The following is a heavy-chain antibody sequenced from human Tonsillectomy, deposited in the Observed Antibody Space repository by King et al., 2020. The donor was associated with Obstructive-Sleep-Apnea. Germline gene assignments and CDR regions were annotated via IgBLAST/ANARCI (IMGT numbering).Heavy chain of an antibody. CDR3: ARAPGRYYYDSSGFYSYFDY. J-gene: IGHJ4*02. CDR1: GYSLSSDYS. D-gene: IGHD3-22*01. Sequence: VQLQESGPGLVKPSETLSLTCTVSGYSLSSDYSWGWIRQPPGKGLEWIGNIYHSGTIYYNPSLKSRVTISLDTSNNQFFLKLRSVTAADTAVYYCARAPGRYYYDSSGFYSYFDYWGQGTLVTVSS. V-gene: IGHV4-38-2*02. CDR2: IYHSGTI.